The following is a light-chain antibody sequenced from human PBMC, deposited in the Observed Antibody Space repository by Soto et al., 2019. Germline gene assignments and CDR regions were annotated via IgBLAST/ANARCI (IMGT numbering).Light chain of an antibody. J-gene: IGKJ1*01. CDR1: QSLLYSNGFNC. CDR2: MAS. V-gene: IGKV2-28*01. CDR3: MQSLQRPWT. Sequence: DIVMTQSPLSLSVTPGESASISCRSSQSLLYSNGFNCLDWYLQKPGQSSQLLIYMASYRASGVPDRFSGSGSGTDFTLEISRVEAEDVGVYYCMQSLQRPWTFGQGTKVEIK.